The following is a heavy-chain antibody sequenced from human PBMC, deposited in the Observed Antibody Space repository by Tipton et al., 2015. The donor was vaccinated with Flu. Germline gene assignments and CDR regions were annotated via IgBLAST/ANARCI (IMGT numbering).Heavy chain of an antibody. D-gene: IGHD3-10*01. J-gene: IGHJ4*02. Sequence: SLRLSCQASGFTFSSYDMHWVRQVTGKGLEWVSGIGTAGDTYYADSVKGRFTISRDNSKNTLFLQMNSLRAEDTAVYYCVRKGFGDYWGQGILVTVSS. CDR1: GFTFSSYD. V-gene: IGHV3-13*01. CDR3: VRKGFGDY. CDR2: IGTAGDT.